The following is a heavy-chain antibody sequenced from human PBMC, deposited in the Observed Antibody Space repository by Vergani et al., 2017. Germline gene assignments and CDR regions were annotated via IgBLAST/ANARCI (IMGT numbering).Heavy chain of an antibody. V-gene: IGHV3-30*18. CDR2: ISYDGSNK. CDR3: AKDIGGSLPGGYDY. J-gene: IGHJ4*02. CDR1: GFTFSSYG. Sequence: QVQLVESGGGVVQPGRSLRLSCAASGFTFSSYGMHWVRQAPGKGLEWVAVISYDGSNKYYADSVKGRFTISRDNSKNTLYLQMNSLRAEDTAVYYCAKDIGGSLPGGYDYWGQGTLVTVSS. D-gene: IGHD1-26*01.